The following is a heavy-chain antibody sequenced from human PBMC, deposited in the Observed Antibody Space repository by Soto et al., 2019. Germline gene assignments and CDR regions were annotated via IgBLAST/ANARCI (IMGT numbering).Heavy chain of an antibody. V-gene: IGHV1-18*01. CDR3: ARDKFWSGYYPQPYYYYMDV. D-gene: IGHD3-3*01. CDR2: ISAYNGNT. CDR1: GYTFTSYG. J-gene: IGHJ6*03. Sequence: GASVKVSCKASGYTFTSYGISWVRQAPGQGLEWMGWISAYNGNTNYAQKLQGRVTMTTDTSTSTAYMELRSLRSDDTAVYYCARDKFWSGYYPQPYYYYMDVWSKGTTVTVSS.